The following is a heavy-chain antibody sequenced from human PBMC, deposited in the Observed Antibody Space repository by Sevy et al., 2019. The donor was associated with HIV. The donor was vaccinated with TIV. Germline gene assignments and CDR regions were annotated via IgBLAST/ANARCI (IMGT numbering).Heavy chain of an antibody. J-gene: IGHJ5*01. Sequence: GGSLRLSCAASGFNFDTFWMGWVRQAPGRGLEWVASIGPRGEERDHLDSLKGRFTISRDNAKNSLYLEMHSLKGEDTALYYCVRVVWDVLVVPAATPSPWLDSWGQGTLVTVSS. D-gene: IGHD3-16*02. CDR2: IGPRGEER. V-gene: IGHV3-7*01. CDR1: GFNFDTFW. CDR3: VRVVWDVLVVPAATPSPWLDS.